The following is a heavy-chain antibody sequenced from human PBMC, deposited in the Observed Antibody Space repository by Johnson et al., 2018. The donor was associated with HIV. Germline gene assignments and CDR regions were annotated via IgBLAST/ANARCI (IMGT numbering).Heavy chain of an antibody. CDR3: AFEEPYRAAAGIDAFDI. CDR1: GFTFSDYY. J-gene: IGHJ3*02. D-gene: IGHD6-13*01. Sequence: QMLLVESGGGLVKPGGSLRLSCAASGFTFSDYYMSWIRQAPGKGLEWVSYISSSGSTIYYADSVKGRFTIPRDNAKNSLYLQMNSLRAEDTAVYYCAFEEPYRAAAGIDAFDIWGQGTMVTVSS. CDR2: ISSSGSTI. V-gene: IGHV3-11*04.